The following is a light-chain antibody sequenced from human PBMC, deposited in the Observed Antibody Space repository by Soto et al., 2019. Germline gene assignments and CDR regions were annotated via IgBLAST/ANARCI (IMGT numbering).Light chain of an antibody. V-gene: IGKV3-15*01. J-gene: IGKJ2*01. Sequence: EVVMTQSPATLSVSPGERATLSCRASQSVGSNLAWYQQRPGQAPRLLIYGASARATGILARFSGSGSGTGFTLTISSLQSEDFAVYYCQQYNDWPVTFGQGTYLEIK. CDR1: QSVGSN. CDR2: GAS. CDR3: QQYNDWPVT.